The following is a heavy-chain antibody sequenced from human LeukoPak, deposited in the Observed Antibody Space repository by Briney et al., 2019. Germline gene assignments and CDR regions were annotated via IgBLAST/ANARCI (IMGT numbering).Heavy chain of an antibody. CDR3: ARDDTVTSHFDY. CDR2: ISGSGGST. CDR1: GFTFSSYA. Sequence: GGSLRLSCAASGFTFSSYAMSWVRQAPGKGLEWVSAISGSGGSTYYADSVKGRFTISRDNAKNSLYLQMNSLRAEDTAVYYCARDDTVTSHFDYWGQGTLVTVSS. V-gene: IGHV3-23*01. D-gene: IGHD4-11*01. J-gene: IGHJ4*02.